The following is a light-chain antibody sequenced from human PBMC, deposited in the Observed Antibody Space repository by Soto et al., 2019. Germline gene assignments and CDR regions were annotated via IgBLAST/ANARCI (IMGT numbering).Light chain of an antibody. V-gene: IGKV2-24*01. Sequence: DIVMTQTPLSSPVTLGQPASISCRSSQSLVHSDGNTYLSWLQQRPGQPPRLLIYKASDLESGVPSRFSGGGSGTEFSLTVSALQPDDVATYYCQQYNSYPYTFGQGTRLEIK. J-gene: IGKJ5*01. CDR2: KAS. CDR3: QQYNSYPYT. CDR1: QSLVHSDGNTY.